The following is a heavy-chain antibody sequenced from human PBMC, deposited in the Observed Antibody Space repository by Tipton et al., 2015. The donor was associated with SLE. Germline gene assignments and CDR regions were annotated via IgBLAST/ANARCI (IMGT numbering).Heavy chain of an antibody. V-gene: IGHV4-59*11. J-gene: IGHJ3*02. CDR3: ATGILVRYSGSLPNYAFSI. D-gene: IGHD5-12*01. Sequence: TLSLTCSVSGASINDHYWSWIRQPPGKGLEWIGDIFYRGTTNYNPSLKSRVTISIDTSKTQFSLKLNSLTAADTAVYYCATGILVRYSGSLPNYAFSIWGRGTTVTVSA. CDR2: IFYRGTT. CDR1: GASINDHY.